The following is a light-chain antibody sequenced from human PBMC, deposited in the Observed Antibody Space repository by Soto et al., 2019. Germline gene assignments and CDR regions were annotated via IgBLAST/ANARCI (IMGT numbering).Light chain of an antibody. J-gene: IGLJ3*02. Sequence: QSVLTQPPSMSEAPRQRVTISCSGSSSNIGNNAVNWYQQLPGKAPKLLIYYNDLLPSGVSDRFSGSKSVTSASLAISGLQSEDEADYYCAAWDDGLNGPVFGGGTKLTVL. CDR1: SSNIGNNA. CDR3: AAWDDGLNGPV. V-gene: IGLV1-36*01. CDR2: YND.